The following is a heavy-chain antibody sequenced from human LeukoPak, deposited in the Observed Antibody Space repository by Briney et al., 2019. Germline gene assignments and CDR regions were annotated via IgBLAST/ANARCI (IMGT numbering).Heavy chain of an antibody. CDR1: GDSVSSNSVT. D-gene: IGHD2-2*01. Sequence: SQTLSLTCAISGDSVSSNSVTWNWIRQTPSRGLEWLGRTYYRSTWYNDYAVSVRGRMTVNPDTSKNQFSLHLNSVTPEDTAVYYCARRLTQYDCFDPWGQGILVTVSS. CDR3: ARRLTQYDCFDP. J-gene: IGHJ5*02. CDR2: TYYRSTWYN. V-gene: IGHV6-1*01.